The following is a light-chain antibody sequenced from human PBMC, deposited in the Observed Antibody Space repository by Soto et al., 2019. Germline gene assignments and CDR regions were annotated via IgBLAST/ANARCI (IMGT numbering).Light chain of an antibody. Sequence: EIVWTQSPGPRSLSPGERATLSCRASQRVSSSYLAWYQQKPGQAPRLLIYGASSRATGIPDRFSGSGSGTDFALTISSLEPEDFAVYYCQQYGNSPMYTFGQGTKLEIK. J-gene: IGKJ2*01. V-gene: IGKV3-20*01. CDR3: QQYGNSPMYT. CDR2: GAS. CDR1: QRVSSSY.